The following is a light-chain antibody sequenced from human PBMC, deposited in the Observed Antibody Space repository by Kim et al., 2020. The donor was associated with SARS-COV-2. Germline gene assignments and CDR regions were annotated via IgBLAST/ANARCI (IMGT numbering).Light chain of an antibody. CDR3: QAWDSSSGHVV. J-gene: IGLJ2*01. CDR2: YDS. V-gene: IGLV3-21*04. CDR1: NMGSKS. Sequence: SYELTQPPSVSVAPGKTARITCGGNNMGSKSVHWYQQKPGQAPVLVIYYDSDRPSGIPERFSGSNSGNTATLTISRVEAGDEADYYCQAWDSSSGHVVFG.